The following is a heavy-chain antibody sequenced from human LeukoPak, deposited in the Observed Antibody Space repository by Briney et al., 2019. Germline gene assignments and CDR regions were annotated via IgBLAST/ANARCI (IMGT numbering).Heavy chain of an antibody. J-gene: IGHJ4*02. Sequence: SETLSLTCAVYGGSFSGYYWSWIRQPPGKGLEWIGEINHSGSTNYNPSLKSRVTISVDTSKNQFSLKLSSVTAADTAVYYCARVGHPPRVAARLGGYFDYWGQGTLVTVSS. CDR2: INHSGST. CDR1: GGSFSGYY. D-gene: IGHD6-6*01. CDR3: ARVGHPPRVAARLGGYFDY. V-gene: IGHV4-34*01.